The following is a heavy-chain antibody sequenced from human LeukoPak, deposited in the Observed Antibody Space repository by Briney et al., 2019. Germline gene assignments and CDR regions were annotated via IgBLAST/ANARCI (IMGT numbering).Heavy chain of an antibody. CDR1: GYTFTGYY. V-gene: IGHV1-2*02. D-gene: IGHD5-18*01. CDR2: INPNSGGT. J-gene: IGHJ5*02. CDR3: AKDVDTAMANWFDP. Sequence: ASVKVSCKASGYTFTGYYMHWVRQAPGQGLEWMGWINPNSGGTNYAQKFQGRVTMTRDTSISTAYMELSRLRSDDTAVYYCAKDVDTAMANWFDPWGQGTLVTASS.